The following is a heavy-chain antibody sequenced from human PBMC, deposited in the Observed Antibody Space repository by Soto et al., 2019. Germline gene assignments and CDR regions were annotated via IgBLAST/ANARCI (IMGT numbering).Heavy chain of an antibody. CDR2: ISAYNGNT. V-gene: IGHV1-18*01. J-gene: IGHJ4*02. CDR1: GYTFISYG. Sequence: QVQLVQSGAEVKKPGASVTVSCKASGYTFISYGISWVRQAPGQGLEWMGWISAYNGNTNYAQKLQGRVTMTTDTSTSTAYMELRSLRSDDTAVYYCARDFRAGIYYGSGSSIDYWGQGTLVTVSS. D-gene: IGHD3-10*01. CDR3: ARDFRAGIYYGSGSSIDY.